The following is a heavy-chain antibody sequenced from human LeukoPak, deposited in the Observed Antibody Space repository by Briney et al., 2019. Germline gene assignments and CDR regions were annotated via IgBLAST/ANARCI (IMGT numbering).Heavy chain of an antibody. CDR3: AKDQEIAAAGRLSY. CDR2: ISGGGGGT. D-gene: IGHD6-13*01. CDR1: GFTFSSYA. J-gene: IGHJ4*02. V-gene: IGHV3-23*01. Sequence: GRSLRLSCAASGFTFSSYAVSWVRQAPGKGLGWDSAISGGGGGTYYADSVKGRFTISRDNSKNTLYLQMNSLRAEDTAVYYCAKDQEIAAAGRLSYWGQGTLVTVSS.